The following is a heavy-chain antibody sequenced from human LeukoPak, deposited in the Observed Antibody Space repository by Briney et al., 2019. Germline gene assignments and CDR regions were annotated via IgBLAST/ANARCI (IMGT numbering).Heavy chain of an antibody. J-gene: IGHJ4*02. CDR1: GFTFSRYY. D-gene: IGHD6-13*01. CDR2: INSDGSST. V-gene: IGHV3-74*01. CDR3: TRVLVGDEYSSSGY. Sequence: GGSLRLSCAASGFTFSRYYMHWVRQAPGKGLVWVSRINSDGSSTTYADSVKGRFTISRDNAKNTLYLQMNSLKVEDTAVYYCTRVLVGDEYSSSGYWGQGTLVTVSS.